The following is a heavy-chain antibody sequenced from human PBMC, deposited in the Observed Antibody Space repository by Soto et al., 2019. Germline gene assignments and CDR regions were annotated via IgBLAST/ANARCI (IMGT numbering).Heavy chain of an antibody. CDR3: AREVWVAGFLYYFDF. D-gene: IGHD6-19*01. Sequence: PSETLSLTCTVSDGSISGNFLTWIRQPAGKGLEWIGRISSNGSTDYNPSLKSRVTMSIDTSKNHFSLDLISVTASDTAIYYCAREVWVAGFLYYFDFWGQGTLVTVSS. CDR2: ISSNGST. CDR1: DGSISGNF. V-gene: IGHV4-4*07. J-gene: IGHJ4*02.